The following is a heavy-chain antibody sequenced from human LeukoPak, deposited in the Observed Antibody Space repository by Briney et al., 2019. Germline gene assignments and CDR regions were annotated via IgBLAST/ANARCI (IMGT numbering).Heavy chain of an antibody. J-gene: IGHJ4*02. V-gene: IGHV1-69*05. CDR2: IIPIFGTA. CDR1: GYTFTSYA. D-gene: IGHD4-17*01. Sequence: SVKVSCKASGYTFTSYAISWVRQAPGQGLEWMGRIIPIFGTANYAQKFQGRVTTTTDESTSTAYMELSSLRSEDTAVYYCARDYTVTGFDYWGQGTLVTVSS. CDR3: ARDYTVTGFDY.